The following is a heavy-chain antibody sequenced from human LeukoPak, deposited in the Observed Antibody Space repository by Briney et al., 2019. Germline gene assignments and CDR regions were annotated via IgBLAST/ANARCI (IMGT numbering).Heavy chain of an antibody. J-gene: IGHJ4*02. V-gene: IGHV4-39*07. Sequence: SETPSLTCSVSGGSISSSSHYWDWIRQPPGEGLEWIGSIYYSGSTYYNPSLKSRVTISVDTSKNQFSPKLISVTAADTAVYYCAREDTGGLDYWGQGILVTVSP. D-gene: IGHD2-8*02. CDR1: GGSISSSSHY. CDR3: AREDTGGLDY. CDR2: IYYSGST.